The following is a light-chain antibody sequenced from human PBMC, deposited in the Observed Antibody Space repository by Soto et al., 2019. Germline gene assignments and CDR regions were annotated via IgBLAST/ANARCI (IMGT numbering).Light chain of an antibody. V-gene: IGKV3-11*01. CDR1: QRLMSY. CDR2: YAR. J-gene: IGKJ1*01. Sequence: EIEMTQSPATLSVSPGERATXSCRGSQRLMSYLSSYQQKPRETPMLLIYYARDNATRMPTMFIGGRSAANFNLTISSILPKDFSVCYCQQPTNSALITFGQGTRMDIK. CDR3: QQPTNSALIT.